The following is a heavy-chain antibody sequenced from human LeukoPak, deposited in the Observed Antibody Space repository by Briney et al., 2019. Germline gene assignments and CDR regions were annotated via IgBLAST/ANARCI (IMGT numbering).Heavy chain of an antibody. CDR3: VKDPGVVPPHYFDY. D-gene: IGHD2-2*01. J-gene: IGHJ4*02. CDR1: GFTSSSFA. V-gene: IGHV3-23*01. Sequence: GASPTPSLAPAGFTSSSFAINWVCQAPGKGLEWVSGTGSTGVSTFYADSVKGRFTVSRDNSKNTLSLQMNSLRAEDTAVYYCVKDPGVVPPHYFDYWGQGALVTASS. CDR2: TGSTGVST.